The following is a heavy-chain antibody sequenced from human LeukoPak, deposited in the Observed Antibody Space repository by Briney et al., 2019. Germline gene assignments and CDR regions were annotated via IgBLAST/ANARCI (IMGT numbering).Heavy chain of an antibody. Sequence: KSSETLSLTCAVSGGSISSSNWWSWVRQPPGKGLEWIGEIYHSGSTNYNPSLKSRVTMSVDTSMNLFALKLSSVTAADTAVHYCARQGVATAIDYWGQGTLVTVSS. CDR2: IYHSGST. V-gene: IGHV4-4*02. CDR3: ARQGVATAIDY. D-gene: IGHD2-21*02. J-gene: IGHJ4*02. CDR1: GGSISSSNW.